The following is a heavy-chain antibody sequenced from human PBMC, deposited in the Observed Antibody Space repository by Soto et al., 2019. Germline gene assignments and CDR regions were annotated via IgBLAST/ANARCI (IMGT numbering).Heavy chain of an antibody. CDR2: INHSGST. CDR1: NGSFSVYY. D-gene: IGHD2-2*01. Sequence: SETLSLTCAVYNGSFSVYYWTWIRQSPGKGLEWIGEINHSGSTNYNPSLKGRVTISVDTSKNQFSLKLSSVTAADTAVYYCARDSTRRGTCDIWGQGTMVTVS. J-gene: IGHJ3*02. V-gene: IGHV4-34*01. CDR3: ARDSTRRGTCDI.